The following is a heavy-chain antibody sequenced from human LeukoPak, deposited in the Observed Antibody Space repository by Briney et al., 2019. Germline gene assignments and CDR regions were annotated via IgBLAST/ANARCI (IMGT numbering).Heavy chain of an antibody. D-gene: IGHD3-3*01. Sequence: GGSLRLSCAAFGFTFSSYAMSWVRQAPGKGLEWVSAISGSGGSTYYADSVKGRFTISRDNSKNTLYLQMNSLRAEDTAVYYCAKDLRFLEWLLPLGWFDPWGQGTLVTVSS. J-gene: IGHJ5*02. CDR1: GFTFSSYA. CDR3: AKDLRFLEWLLPLGWFDP. V-gene: IGHV3-23*01. CDR2: ISGSGGST.